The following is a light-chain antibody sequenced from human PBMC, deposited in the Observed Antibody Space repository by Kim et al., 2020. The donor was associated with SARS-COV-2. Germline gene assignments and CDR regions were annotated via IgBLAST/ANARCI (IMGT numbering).Light chain of an antibody. CDR3: QQYNNWPPWT. Sequence: EIVMTQSPATLSVSPGERATLSCRASQSVASNLAWYQQKPGQAPRLLIRGASTRATGIPARFNGSGSGTEFTLTISSLQSEDFAVYYCQQYNNWPPWTFGQGTKVDIK. V-gene: IGKV3-15*01. CDR2: GAS. CDR1: QSVASN. J-gene: IGKJ1*01.